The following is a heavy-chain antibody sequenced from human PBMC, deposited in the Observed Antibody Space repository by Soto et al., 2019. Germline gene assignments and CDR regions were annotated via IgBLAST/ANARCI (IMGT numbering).Heavy chain of an antibody. J-gene: IGHJ5*02. CDR1: GGSITTQT. CDR3: ANSDIVVSPSTTFWFDP. V-gene: IGHV1-69*02. CDR2: IIPILGFS. Sequence: QVQLVQSGAEVKKPGSSVKVSCKTTGGSITTQTISWVRQAPGQGLEWMGRIIPILGFSNYAESFQGRVSITADKSANTAYLELNSLRSEDTATYYCANSDIVVSPSTTFWFDPWGQGTLVTVSS. D-gene: IGHD2-15*01.